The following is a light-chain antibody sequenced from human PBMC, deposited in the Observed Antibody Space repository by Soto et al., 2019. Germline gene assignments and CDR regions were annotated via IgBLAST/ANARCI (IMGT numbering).Light chain of an antibody. CDR2: DVS. V-gene: IGLV2-14*01. CDR1: SSDVGGYNY. J-gene: IGLJ2*01. CDR3: SSYTSSSTNVV. Sequence: QSALTQPASVSGCPGQSITISCTGTSSDVGGYNYVSWYQQHPGKAPKLMIYDVSNRPSGVSNRFSGSKSGNTASLTISGLQAEDEADYYCSSYTSSSTNVVFGGGTKLTVL.